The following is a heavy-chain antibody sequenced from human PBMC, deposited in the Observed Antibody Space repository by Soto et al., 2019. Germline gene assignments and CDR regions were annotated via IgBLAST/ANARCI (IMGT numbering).Heavy chain of an antibody. CDR1: GFTFSDYY. CDR3: TRDTFYYDLGGYYYVDY. D-gene: IGHD3-22*01. J-gene: IGHJ4*02. V-gene: IGHV3-11*01. Sequence: PGGSLRLSCAASGFTFSDYYMSWIRQAPGKGLEWVSYISDSGSTTYYADSVKGRFSISRDNAKKSLFLQMNSLRAEDTAVYFCTRDTFYYDLGGYYYVDYWGQGALVTVSS. CDR2: ISDSGSTT.